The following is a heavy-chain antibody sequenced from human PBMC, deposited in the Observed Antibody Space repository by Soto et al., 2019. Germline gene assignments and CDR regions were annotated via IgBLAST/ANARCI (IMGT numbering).Heavy chain of an antibody. CDR2: INHSGST. J-gene: IGHJ3*02. CDR1: GGSFSGYY. D-gene: IGHD3-16*01. CDR3: ARYETGGAFDI. Sequence: SETLSLTCAVYGGSFSGYYWSWIRQPPGKGLEWIGEINHSGSTNYNPSLKSRVTISVDTSKNQFSLKLSSVTAADTAVNYCARYETGGAFDIWGQGTMVTVSS. V-gene: IGHV4-34*01.